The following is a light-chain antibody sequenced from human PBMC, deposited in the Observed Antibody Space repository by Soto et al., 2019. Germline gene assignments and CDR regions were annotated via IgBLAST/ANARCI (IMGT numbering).Light chain of an antibody. CDR1: QSVSNN. CDR3: QQYFTSPWT. CDR2: GAS. Sequence: EIVMTQSPATLSVSPGEKATLSCRASQSVSNNLAWFQQKPGQVPRLLIYGASNRATGVSARFSGSGSGTEFTLTISSLQSEDFAVYYCQQYFTSPWTFGQGTKVEI. J-gene: IGKJ1*01. V-gene: IGKV3-15*01.